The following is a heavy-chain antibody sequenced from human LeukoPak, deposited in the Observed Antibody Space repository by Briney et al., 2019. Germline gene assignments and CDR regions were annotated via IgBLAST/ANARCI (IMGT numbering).Heavy chain of an antibody. Sequence: KAGGSLRLSCVVSGFSFSDSYMTWIRHTPGKGLEWLAYISGSSGDIYYADSVKGRFTISRDNAKNSLYLQMNSLRAEDTAVYYCARDLTVGSGWYSQRVGFDYWGQGTLVTVSS. CDR1: GFSFSDSY. CDR2: ISGSSGDI. D-gene: IGHD6-19*01. V-gene: IGHV3-11*04. CDR3: ARDLTVGSGWYSQRVGFDY. J-gene: IGHJ4*02.